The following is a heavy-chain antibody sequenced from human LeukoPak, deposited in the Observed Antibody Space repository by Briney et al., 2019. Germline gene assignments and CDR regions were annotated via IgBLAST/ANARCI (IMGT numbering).Heavy chain of an antibody. J-gene: IGHJ4*02. V-gene: IGHV1-69*04. CDR1: GGTFSSYA. CDR2: TIPILGIA. CDR3: ARGRYYGSGSYPDY. Sequence: SVKVSCKASGGTFSSYAISWVRQAPGQGLEWMGRTIPILGIANYAQKFQGGVTITADKSTSTAYMELSSLRSEDTAVYYCARGRYYGSGSYPDYWGQGTLVTVSS. D-gene: IGHD3-10*01.